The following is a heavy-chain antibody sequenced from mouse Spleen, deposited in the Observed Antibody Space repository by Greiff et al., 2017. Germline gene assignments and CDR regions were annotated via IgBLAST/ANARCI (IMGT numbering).Heavy chain of an antibody. CDR1: GYTFTDYY. D-gene: IGHD2-14*01. V-gene: IGHV1-26*01. Sequence: EVQLQQSGPELVKPGASVKISCKASGYTFTDYYMNWVKQSHGKSLEWIGDINPNNGVTSYNQKFKDKATLTVDKSSSTAYMELRSLTSEDSAVYYCARGENYRYDGAWFAYWGQGTLVTVSA. CDR2: INPNNGVT. J-gene: IGHJ3*01. CDR3: ARGENYRYDGAWFAY.